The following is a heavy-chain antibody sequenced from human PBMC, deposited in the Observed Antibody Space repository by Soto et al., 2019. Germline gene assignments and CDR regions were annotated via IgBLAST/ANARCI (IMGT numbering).Heavy chain of an antibody. D-gene: IGHD3-10*01. CDR2: IYYSGST. CDR3: ARDPGSGSYYGWFDP. Sequence: SETLSLTCTVSGGSVSGGSYYWNWIRQPPGKGLEWIGYIYYSGSTNYNPSLKSRVTISVDTSKNQFSLKLSSVTAADTAVYYCARDPGSGSYYGWFDPWGQGTLVTVSS. CDR1: GGSVSGGSYY. J-gene: IGHJ5*02. V-gene: IGHV4-61*01.